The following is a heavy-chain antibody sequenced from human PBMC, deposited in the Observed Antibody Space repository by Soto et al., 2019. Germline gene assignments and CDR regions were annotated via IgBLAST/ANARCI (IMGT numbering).Heavy chain of an antibody. CDR1: GFTFSSYA. V-gene: IGHV3-23*01. Sequence: GGSLRLSCAASGFTFSSYAMSWVRQAPGKGLEWVSAISGSGGSTYYADSVKGRFTISRDNSKNTLYLQMNSLRAEDTAVYYCAKDRMGYSSCYYLPNAFDIWDQGTMVTVS. CDR3: AKDRMGYSSCYYLPNAFDI. D-gene: IGHD3-22*01. J-gene: IGHJ3*02. CDR2: ISGSGGST.